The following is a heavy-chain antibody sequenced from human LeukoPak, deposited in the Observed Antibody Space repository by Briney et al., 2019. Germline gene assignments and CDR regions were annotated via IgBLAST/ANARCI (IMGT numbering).Heavy chain of an antibody. D-gene: IGHD1-1*01. J-gene: IGHJ4*02. CDR2: ISSGGST. CDR1: GFTFSNYA. Sequence: GGSLRLSCAASGFTFSNYAMTWVRQAPGKGLEWVSSISSGGSTYYADSVKGRFTIFRDNRRNTLYLQMNSLRAEDTAVYSCARDHSGTQDYWGQGTLVTVSS. CDR3: ARDHSGTQDY. V-gene: IGHV3-23*01.